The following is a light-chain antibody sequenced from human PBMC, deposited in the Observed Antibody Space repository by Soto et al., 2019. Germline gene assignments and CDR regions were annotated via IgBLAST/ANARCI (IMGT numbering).Light chain of an antibody. CDR2: GNS. CDR1: SSNIGAGYD. V-gene: IGLV1-40*01. J-gene: IGLJ2*01. CDR3: QSYDSRLRRV. Sequence: QSVLTQPPSVSGAPGQRVTISCTGSSSNIGAGYDVHWYQQLPGTAPKLVIYGNSNRPSGVPDRFSGSKSGTSASLAITGLQAEDEADYYCQSYDSRLRRVFGGGTKLTVL.